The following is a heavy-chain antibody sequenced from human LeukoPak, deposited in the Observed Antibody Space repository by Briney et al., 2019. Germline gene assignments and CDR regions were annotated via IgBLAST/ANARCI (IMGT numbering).Heavy chain of an antibody. Sequence: SGPALVKPTQTLTLTCTFSGFSLSTSGMCVSWIRQPPGKALEWLALIDWDDDKYYSTSLKTRLTISKDTSKNQVVLTMTNMDPVDTATYYCARMIAPLGPDAVLLWFGELPNYYYYGMDVWGQGTTVTVSS. CDR1: GFSLSTSGMC. V-gene: IGHV2-70*01. CDR3: ARMIAPLGPDAVLLWFGELPNYYYYGMDV. D-gene: IGHD3-10*01. CDR2: IDWDDDK. J-gene: IGHJ6*02.